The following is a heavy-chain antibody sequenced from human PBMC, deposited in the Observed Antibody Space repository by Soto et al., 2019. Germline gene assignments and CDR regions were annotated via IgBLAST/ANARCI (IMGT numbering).Heavy chain of an antibody. Sequence: EVQLLESGGGLVQPGGSLRLSCAASGFTFSSYAMGWVRQAPGKGLEWVSTVGGSGGSTYYADSVKGRFTISRDNSKNTLYLQMNSLRVEDTALYYCAKGEGYYDSPFGYWGQGTLVTVSS. D-gene: IGHD3-22*01. CDR3: AKGEGYYDSPFGY. V-gene: IGHV3-23*01. CDR1: GFTFSSYA. J-gene: IGHJ4*02. CDR2: VGGSGGST.